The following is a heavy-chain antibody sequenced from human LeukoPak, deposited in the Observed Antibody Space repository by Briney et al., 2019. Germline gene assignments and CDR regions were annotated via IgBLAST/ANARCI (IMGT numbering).Heavy chain of an antibody. J-gene: IGHJ3*02. CDR3: ATSSGYYRDAFDI. Sequence: GGSLRLSCAASGFTVSSNYMSWVRQAPGKGLEWVSVIYSGGSTYYADSVKGRFTISRDNSKNTLYLQMNSLRAEDTAVYYCATSSGYYRDAFDIWGQGTMVTVSS. V-gene: IGHV3-66*01. CDR1: GFTVSSNY. D-gene: IGHD3-22*01. CDR2: IYSGGST.